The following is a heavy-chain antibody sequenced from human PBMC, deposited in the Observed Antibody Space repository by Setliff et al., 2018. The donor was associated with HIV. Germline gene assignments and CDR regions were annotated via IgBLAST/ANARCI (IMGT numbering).Heavy chain of an antibody. CDR3: ARRRETIVVVIGIPNWYFDL. V-gene: IGHV4-38-2*01. Sequence: SETLSLTCAVSGYSISSGYYWGWIRQPPGKGLEWIGTIYHSGSTYYNPSLKSRVTISVDTSKNQFSLRLSSVTAADSAVYYCARRRETIVVVIGIPNWYFDLWGCGTLVTVSS. CDR2: IYHSGST. J-gene: IGHJ2*01. D-gene: IGHD2-21*01. CDR1: GYSISSGYY.